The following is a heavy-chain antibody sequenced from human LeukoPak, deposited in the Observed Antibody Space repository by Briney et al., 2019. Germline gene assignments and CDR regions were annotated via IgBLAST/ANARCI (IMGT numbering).Heavy chain of an antibody. V-gene: IGHV1-18*01. CDR3: ARDLGGLMWFGEGKNWFDP. Sequence: ASVKVSCKASGGTFSSYDISWVRQAPGQGLEWMGWISAYNGNTNYARNLQGRVTMTIDTSTTTAYMELRSLRSDDTAVYYCARDLGGLMWFGEGKNWFDPWGQGTLVTVSS. D-gene: IGHD3-10*01. J-gene: IGHJ5*02. CDR1: GGTFSSYD. CDR2: ISAYNGNT.